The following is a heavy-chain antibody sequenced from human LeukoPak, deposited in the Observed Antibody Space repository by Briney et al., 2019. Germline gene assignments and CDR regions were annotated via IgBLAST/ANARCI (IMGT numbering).Heavy chain of an antibody. V-gene: IGHV3-7*01. CDR1: EFTFSSYW. CDR2: IKQDGSEK. CDR3: AREGVMATIDY. Sequence: GGSLRLSCAASEFTFSSYWMSWVRQAPGKGLEWVANIKQDGSEKYYVDSVKGRFTISRDNAKNSLYLQMNSLRAEDTAVYYCAREGVMATIDYWGQGTLVTVSS. D-gene: IGHD5-24*01. J-gene: IGHJ4*02.